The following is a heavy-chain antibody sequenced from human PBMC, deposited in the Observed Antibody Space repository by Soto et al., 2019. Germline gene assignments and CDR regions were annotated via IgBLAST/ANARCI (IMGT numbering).Heavy chain of an antibody. Sequence: VKGLCKASGFTFTSSAVQWVRQARGQRLEWIGWIVVGSGNTNYAQKFQERVTITRDMSTSTAYMELSSLRSEDTAVYYCAAALLWFGELSYYYYGMDVWGQGTTVTVSS. D-gene: IGHD3-10*01. CDR1: GFTFTSSA. J-gene: IGHJ6*02. CDR2: IVVGSGNT. CDR3: AAALLWFGELSYYYYGMDV. V-gene: IGHV1-58*01.